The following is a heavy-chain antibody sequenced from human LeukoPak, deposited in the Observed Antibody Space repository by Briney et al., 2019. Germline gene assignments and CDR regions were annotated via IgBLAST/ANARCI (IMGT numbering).Heavy chain of an antibody. CDR2: ISSSGSTI. J-gene: IGHJ3*02. Sequence: GGSLRLSCAASGFTFSDYYMSWIRQAPGKGLEWVPYISSSGSTIYYADSVKGRFTISRDNAKNSLYLQMNSLRAEDTAVYYCARDELVRLGELLNYQNAFDIWGQGTMVTVSS. CDR1: GFTFSDYY. V-gene: IGHV3-11*01. CDR3: ARDELVRLGELLNYQNAFDI. D-gene: IGHD3-16*01.